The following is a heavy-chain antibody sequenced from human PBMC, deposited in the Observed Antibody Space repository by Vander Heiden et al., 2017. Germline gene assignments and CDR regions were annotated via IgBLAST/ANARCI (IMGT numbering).Heavy chain of an antibody. V-gene: IGHV3-30-3*01. D-gene: IGHD4-4*01. J-gene: IGHJ4*01. CDR3: AGRRYTPTTVYEDY. CDR2: ISYDGSNK. CDR1: GFTFSSYA. Sequence: GRSLRLSCAASGFTFSSYAMQWVRQAPGKGLEWVTAISYDGSNKNYADSVKGRFTISRDNSKNTLYLQMNSLRAEDTAIYYCAGRRYTPTTVYEDYWGHGTLVTVSS.